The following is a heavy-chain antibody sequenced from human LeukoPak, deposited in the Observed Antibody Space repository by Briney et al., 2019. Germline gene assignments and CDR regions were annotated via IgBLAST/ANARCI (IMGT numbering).Heavy chain of an antibody. V-gene: IGHV3-7*01. Sequence: GGSLRLSCAASGFPFSDYWMTWVRQAPGKGLEWVANIKQDGREKFYLDSVKGRFTISRDDTKNSLYLQMSSLRVEDTAVYFCARDRLYYDISTGYVPLDYWGLGTLVTVSS. J-gene: IGHJ4*02. D-gene: IGHD3-9*01. CDR1: GFPFSDYW. CDR3: ARDRLYYDISTGYVPLDY. CDR2: IKQDGREK.